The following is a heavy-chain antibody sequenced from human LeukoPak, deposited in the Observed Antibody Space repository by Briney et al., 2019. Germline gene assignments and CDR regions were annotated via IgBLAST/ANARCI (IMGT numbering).Heavy chain of an antibody. CDR2: IYSGGST. CDR1: GFTFSSYW. J-gene: IGHJ4*02. CDR3: ARDGRYGSGSYLDYFDY. D-gene: IGHD3-10*01. Sequence: PGGSLRLSCAASGFTFSSYWMSWVRQAPGKGLEWVSVIYSGGSTYYADSVKGRFTISRDNSKNTLYLQMNSLRTEDTAVYYCARDGRYGSGSYLDYFDYWGQGTLVTVSS. V-gene: IGHV3-53*01.